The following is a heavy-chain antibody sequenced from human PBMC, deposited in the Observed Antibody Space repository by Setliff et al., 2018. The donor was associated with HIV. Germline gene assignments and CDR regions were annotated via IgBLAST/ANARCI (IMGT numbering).Heavy chain of an antibody. CDR3: ARDSDGSLDY. V-gene: IGHV3-53*01. Sequence: GGSLRLSCAASGFTFSSYEMNWVRQAPGKGLEWVSVIYSGGSTYYADSVKGRFIISRDNSKNTLYLQMNSLRVEDTAIYYCARDSDGSLDYWGQGTLVTAPQ. CDR2: IYSGGST. CDR1: GFTFSSYE. D-gene: IGHD1-26*01. J-gene: IGHJ4*02.